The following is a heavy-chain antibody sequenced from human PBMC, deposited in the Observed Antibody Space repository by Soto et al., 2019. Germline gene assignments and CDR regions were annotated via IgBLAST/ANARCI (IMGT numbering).Heavy chain of an antibody. CDR2: VYNSGAT. CDR1: GGSISSYA. Sequence: XETLSLPFSVSGGSISSYAWSWIRQSAGKGLDWIGLVYNSGATSYNPSLKSRVTMSADTSNNQFSLKLSSVTAADTAGYYCARDGSDSYGLDVWGQGTTVTV. J-gene: IGHJ6*02. CDR3: ARDGSDSYGLDV. V-gene: IGHV4-4*07. D-gene: IGHD6-25*01.